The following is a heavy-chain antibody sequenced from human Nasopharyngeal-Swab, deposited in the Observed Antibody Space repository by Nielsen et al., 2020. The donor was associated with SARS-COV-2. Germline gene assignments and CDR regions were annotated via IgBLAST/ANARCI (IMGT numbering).Heavy chain of an antibody. D-gene: IGHD2-2*02. V-gene: IGHV1-8*01. CDR2: MNPNSGNT. J-gene: IGHJ6*03. Sequence: ASVKVSCKASGYTFTSYDINWVRQATGQGLAWMGWMNPNSGNTGYAQKFQGRVTMTRNTSISTAYMELSSLRSEDTAVYYCATLGYCSSTSCYTDYYYMDVWGKGTTVTVSS. CDR3: ATLGYCSSTSCYTDYYYMDV. CDR1: GYTFTSYD.